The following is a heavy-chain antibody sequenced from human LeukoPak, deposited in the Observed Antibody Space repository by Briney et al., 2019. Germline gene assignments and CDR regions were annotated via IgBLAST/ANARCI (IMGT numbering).Heavy chain of an antibody. Sequence: PSETLSLTCAVYGGSFSGYYWSWIRQPPGKGLEWIGEINHRGSTNYNPSLKSRVTISVDTSKNRFSLKLSSVTAADTAVYYCAVGRYYYGSGSYYDLDYWGQGTLVTVSS. CDR2: INHRGST. CDR3: AVGRYYYGSGSYYDLDY. V-gene: IGHV4-34*01. D-gene: IGHD3-10*01. J-gene: IGHJ4*02. CDR1: GGSFSGYY.